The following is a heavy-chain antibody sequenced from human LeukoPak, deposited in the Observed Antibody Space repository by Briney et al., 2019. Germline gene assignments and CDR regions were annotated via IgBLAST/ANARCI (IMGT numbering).Heavy chain of an antibody. CDR1: GFTFSSYG. CDR3: AKDLYLTGYSFDY. Sequence: PGGSLRLSCAASGFTFSSYGMHWVRQAPGKGLEWVAVIPYDGSNKYYADSVKGRFTISRDNSKNTLYLQMNSLRAEDTAVYYCAKDLYLTGYSFDYWGQGTLVTVSS. J-gene: IGHJ4*02. CDR2: IPYDGSNK. D-gene: IGHD3-9*01. V-gene: IGHV3-30*18.